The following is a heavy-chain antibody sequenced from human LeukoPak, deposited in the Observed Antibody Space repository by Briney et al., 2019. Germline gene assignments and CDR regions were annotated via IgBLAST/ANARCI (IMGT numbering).Heavy chain of an antibody. CDR3: ARAEGGDLVATIPAGELDY. J-gene: IGHJ4*02. Sequence: PGGSLRLSCAASGFTFSSYSMNWVRQAPGKGLEWVSYISSSSSTIYYADSVKGRFTISRDNAKNSLYLQMNSLRAEDTAVYYCARAEGGDLVATIPAGELDYWGQGTLVTVSS. CDR2: ISSSSSTI. V-gene: IGHV3-48*01. D-gene: IGHD5-12*01. CDR1: GFTFSSYS.